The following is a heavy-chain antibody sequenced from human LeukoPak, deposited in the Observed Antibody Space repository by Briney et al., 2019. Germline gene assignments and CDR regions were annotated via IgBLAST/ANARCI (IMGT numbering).Heavy chain of an antibody. J-gene: IGHJ5*02. CDR3: ARENSYSSSWYWFNP. D-gene: IGHD6-13*01. V-gene: IGHV3-20*04. CDR2: INWNGGST. Sequence: GGSLRLSCAASGFTFDDYGMSWVRQAPGKGLEWVSGINWNGGSTGYADSVKGRFTISRDNAKNSLYLQMNSLRAEDTALYYCARENSYSSSWYWFNPWGQGTLVTVSS. CDR1: GFTFDDYG.